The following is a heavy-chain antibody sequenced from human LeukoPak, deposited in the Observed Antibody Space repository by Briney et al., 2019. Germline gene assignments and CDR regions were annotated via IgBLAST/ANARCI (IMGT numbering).Heavy chain of an antibody. CDR3: ARDGPYSGYYFDY. CDR2: ISSSGSTI. CDR1: GFTFSSYG. J-gene: IGHJ4*02. Sequence: GGSLRLSRAASGFTFSSYGMHWVRQAPGKGLEWVSYISSSGSTIYYADSVKGRFTISRDNAKNSLYLQMNSLRAEDTAVYYCARDGPYSGYYFDYWGQGTLVTVSS. D-gene: IGHD6-19*01. V-gene: IGHV3-48*04.